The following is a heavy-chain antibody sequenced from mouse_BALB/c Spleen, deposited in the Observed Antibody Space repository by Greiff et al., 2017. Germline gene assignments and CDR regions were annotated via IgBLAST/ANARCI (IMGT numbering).Heavy chain of an antibody. CDR2: ISYSGST. V-gene: IGHV3-8*02. J-gene: IGHJ3*01. Sequence: EVQLQQSGPSLVKPSQTLSLTCSVTGDSITSGYWNWIRKFPGNKLEYMGYISYSGSTYYNPSLKSRISITRDTSKNQYYLQLNSVTTEDTATYYCARYKYGNYLFAYWGQGTLVTVSA. CDR3: ARYKYGNYLFAY. D-gene: IGHD2-10*02. CDR1: GDSITSGY.